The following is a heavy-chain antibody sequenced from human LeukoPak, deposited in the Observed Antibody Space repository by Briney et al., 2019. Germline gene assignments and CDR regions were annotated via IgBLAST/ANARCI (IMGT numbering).Heavy chain of an antibody. J-gene: IGHJ4*02. V-gene: IGHV3-66*02. CDR3: ARGRVGATTCFDY. CDR1: GFIVSSSY. CDR2: IYSGGST. D-gene: IGHD1-26*01. Sequence: RGSLRLSCAASGFIVSSSYMTWVRQAPGEGLAWVSVIYSGGSTYYADSVKGRFTISRDSSKNTLYLQMNGLRAEDSAVYYCARGRVGATTCFDYWGQGTLVTVSS.